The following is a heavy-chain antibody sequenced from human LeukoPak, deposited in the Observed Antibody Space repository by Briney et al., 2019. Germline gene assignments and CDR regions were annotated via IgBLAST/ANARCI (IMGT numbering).Heavy chain of an antibody. D-gene: IGHD2-21*02. Sequence: ASVKVSCKASGYSFVLYGISWVRQAPGQGLEWMGWISAYNGNTNYAQKLQGRVTMTTDTSTSTAYMELRSLRSDDTAVYYCARETSGFGGDLLSDIPEFQHWGQGTLVTVSS. J-gene: IGHJ1*01. CDR1: GYSFVLYG. CDR3: ARETSGFGGDLLSDIPEFQH. CDR2: ISAYNGNT. V-gene: IGHV1-18*01.